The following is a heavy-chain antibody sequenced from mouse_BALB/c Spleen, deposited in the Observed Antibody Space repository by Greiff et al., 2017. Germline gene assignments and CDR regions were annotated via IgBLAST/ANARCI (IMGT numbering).Heavy chain of an antibody. V-gene: IGHV1-7*01. CDR1: GYTFTSYW. CDR2: INPSTGYT. CDR3: AGYRYDGDYYAMDY. J-gene: IGHJ4*01. D-gene: IGHD2-14*01. Sequence: QVQLKESGAELAKPGASVKMSCKASGYTFTSYWMHWVKQRPGQGLEWIGYINPSTGYTEYNQKFKDKATLTADKSSSTAYMQLSSLTSEDSAVYYCAGYRYDGDYYAMDYWGQGTSVTVSS.